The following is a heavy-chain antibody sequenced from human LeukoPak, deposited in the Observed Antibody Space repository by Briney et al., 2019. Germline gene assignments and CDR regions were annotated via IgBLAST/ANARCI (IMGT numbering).Heavy chain of an antibody. V-gene: IGHV4-59*01. CDR1: GGSISSYY. D-gene: IGHD1-26*01. Sequence: KSSETLSLTCTVSGGSISSYYWSWIRQPPGEGLEWIGYIYYSGSTNYNPSLKSRVTISVDTSKNQFSLKLSSVTAADTAVYYCARARLGSGCYSLDYWGQGTLVTVSS. J-gene: IGHJ4*02. CDR3: ARARLGSGCYSLDY. CDR2: IYYSGST.